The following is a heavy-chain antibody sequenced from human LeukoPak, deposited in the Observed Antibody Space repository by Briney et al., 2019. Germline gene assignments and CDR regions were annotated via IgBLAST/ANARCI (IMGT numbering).Heavy chain of an antibody. CDR3: ARETRWGAPDDH. D-gene: IGHD1-26*01. V-gene: IGHV3-53*05. J-gene: IGHJ5*02. Sequence: GGSLTLLCAASGFPLTHKCDTWARRATGKAREWVSVIYSGGTTYYADSVKGRFSISRDISKNTVYLQMSSLRPEDTAIYYCARETRWGAPDDHWGQGTLVSVSP. CDR1: GFPLTHKC. CDR2: IYSGGTT.